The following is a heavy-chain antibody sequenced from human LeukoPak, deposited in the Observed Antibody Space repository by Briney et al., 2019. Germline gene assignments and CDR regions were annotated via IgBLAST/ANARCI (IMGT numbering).Heavy chain of an antibody. J-gene: IGHJ3*02. V-gene: IGHV3-66*01. D-gene: IGHD3-22*01. CDR3: ARDLAYYYDSSGYFDI. CDR1: GFIFSNCW. CDR2: LDSGDKT. Sequence: ESLRLSCETSGFIFSNCWMTWVRQAPGKGLEWFSILDSGDKTYYTDSVKGRFTISRDNSKNTLYLQMNSLRAGDTAVYYCARDLAYYYDSSGYFDIWGQGTMVTVSS.